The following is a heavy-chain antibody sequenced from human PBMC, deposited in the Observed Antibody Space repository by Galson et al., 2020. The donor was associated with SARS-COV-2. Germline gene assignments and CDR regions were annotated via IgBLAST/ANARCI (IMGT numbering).Heavy chain of an antibody. Sequence: TGGSLRPPCAASGFTLGTYGIHWVRQAQGKGLEWVAVISYEGSNKYYANTVKGRFIISRDNSKNTLYLQMNSLRVEDTAVYYCAKDRGRYGTTFDYGMDVWGQGTTATVS. D-gene: IGHD3-3*01. CDR2: ISYEGSNK. CDR1: GFTLGTYG. CDR3: AKDRGRYGTTFDYGMDV. J-gene: IGHJ6*02. V-gene: IGHV3-30*18.